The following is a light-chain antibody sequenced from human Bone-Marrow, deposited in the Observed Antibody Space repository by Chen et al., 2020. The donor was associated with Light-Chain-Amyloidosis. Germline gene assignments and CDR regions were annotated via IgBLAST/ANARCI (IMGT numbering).Light chain of an antibody. CDR2: DVS. V-gene: IGKV3-11*01. CDR1: QTVGSF. Sequence: EILLTQSPATLSLSPGERATLSCRASQTVGSFFAWYQQKPGQAPRLVTYDVSKRASGIPARFSGGESGTDFTLTISSLEPEGFADYYCQQRSNWPPMYTFGQGTKLEIK. CDR3: QQRSNWPPMYT. J-gene: IGKJ2*01.